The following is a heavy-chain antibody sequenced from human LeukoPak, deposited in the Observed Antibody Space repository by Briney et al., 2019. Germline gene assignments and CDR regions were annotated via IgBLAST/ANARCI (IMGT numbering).Heavy chain of an antibody. CDR1: RGSISTYY. D-gene: IGHD6-19*01. J-gene: IGHJ4*02. CDR3: VRTSSGYYFDH. CDR2: IDTSGST. V-gene: IGHV4-4*07. Sequence: SEILSLTCTVSRGSISTYYWSWIRQPAGKGLEWIGRIDTSGSTNYNPSLKSRVTMSVDTSQNQFSLTLSSVTAADTAVYYCVRTSSGYYFDHWGQGTLVTVSS.